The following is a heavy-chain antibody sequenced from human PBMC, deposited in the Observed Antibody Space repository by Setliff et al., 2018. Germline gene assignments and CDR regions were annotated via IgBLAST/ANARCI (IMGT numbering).Heavy chain of an antibody. J-gene: IGHJ6*03. Sequence: SVKVSCKASGGTFSSYGISWVRQAPGQGLEWLGGTIPNFGTTNYAQEFQGRVTIITDESTSTAYMELSSLRFEDTAVYYRARAGVDTRSSTDYRYYMDVWGKGTTVTVSS. V-gene: IGHV1-69*05. D-gene: IGHD5-18*01. CDR1: GGTFSSYG. CDR3: ARAGVDTRSSTDYRYYMDV. CDR2: TIPNFGTT.